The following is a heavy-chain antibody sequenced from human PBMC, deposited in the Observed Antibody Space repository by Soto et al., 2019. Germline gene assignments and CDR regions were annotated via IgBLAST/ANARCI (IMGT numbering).Heavy chain of an antibody. CDR1: GFTFSSYS. Sequence: EVQLVESGGGLVKPGGSLRLSCAASGFTFSSYSMNWVRQAPGKGLEWVSSISSSSSYIYYADSVKGRFTISRDNAKNSLYLQMNSLRAEDTAVYYCARANLVGATPYFDYWGQGTLVTVSS. D-gene: IGHD1-26*01. CDR3: ARANLVGATPYFDY. CDR2: ISSSSSYI. J-gene: IGHJ4*02. V-gene: IGHV3-21*01.